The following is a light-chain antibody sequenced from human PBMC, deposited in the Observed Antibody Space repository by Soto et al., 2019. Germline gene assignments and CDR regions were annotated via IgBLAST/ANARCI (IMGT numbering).Light chain of an antibody. CDR3: QQRSNWPRT. CDR2: DAS. V-gene: IGKV3-11*01. CDR1: QSVSIL. Sequence: TQSPATLSVSPGERATLSCRASQSVSILLAWYQQKPGQAPRLLIYDASNRATGIPARFSGSGSGTDFTLTISSLEPEDFAVYYCQQRSNWPRTFGQGTKVDIK. J-gene: IGKJ1*01.